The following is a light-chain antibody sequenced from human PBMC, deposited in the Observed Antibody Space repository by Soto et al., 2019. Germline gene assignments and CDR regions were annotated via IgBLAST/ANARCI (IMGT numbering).Light chain of an antibody. Sequence: DIQMTQSPSTLSASVEDRVTITCRASQSISTWLAWYQQKPGKAPKLLIYDASSLESGVPSRFSGSGSGTEFTLTISSLQPEDFASYYCQQYNSYSTFGQGTKV. V-gene: IGKV1-5*01. CDR1: QSISTW. J-gene: IGKJ1*01. CDR3: QQYNSYST. CDR2: DAS.